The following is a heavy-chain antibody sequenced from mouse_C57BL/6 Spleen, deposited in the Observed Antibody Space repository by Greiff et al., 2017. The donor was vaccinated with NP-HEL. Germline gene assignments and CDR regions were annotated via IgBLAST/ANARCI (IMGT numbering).Heavy chain of an antibody. CDR1: GYTFTSYW. D-gene: IGHD1-1*01. CDR3: ARRVLRRAMDG. J-gene: IGHJ4*01. V-gene: IGHV1-55*01. Sequence: QVQLQQPGAELVKPGASVKMSCKASGYTFTSYWITWVKQRPGQGLEWIGDIYPGSGSTNYNEKFKSKATLTVDTSSSTAYIQLSSLTSEDSAVYYCARRVLRRAMDGWGQGTSVTVAS. CDR2: IYPGSGST.